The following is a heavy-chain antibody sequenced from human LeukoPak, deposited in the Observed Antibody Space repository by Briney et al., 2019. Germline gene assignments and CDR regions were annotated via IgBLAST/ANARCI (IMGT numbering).Heavy chain of an antibody. Sequence: GASVKVSCKASGYTFTSYGISWVRQAPGQGLEWMGWISAYNGNTNYAQKLQGRATMTTDTSTSTAYMELRSLRSDDTAVYYCARVDCSGGSCYSGSDYWGQGTLVTVSS. CDR2: ISAYNGNT. CDR1: GYTFTSYG. V-gene: IGHV1-18*01. CDR3: ARVDCSGGSCYSGSDY. J-gene: IGHJ4*02. D-gene: IGHD2-15*01.